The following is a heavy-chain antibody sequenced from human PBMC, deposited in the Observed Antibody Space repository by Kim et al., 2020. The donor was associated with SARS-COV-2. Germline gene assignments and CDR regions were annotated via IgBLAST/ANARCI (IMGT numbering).Heavy chain of an antibody. Sequence: GGSLRLSCVASGFTFSSYWMSWVRKAPGKGLEWVANIKQDGSEKHYVDSVKGRFTVSRDNAQNSLYLQMNGLRDEDTAVYYCAVSRTFGYWGRGTLVTVSS. V-gene: IGHV3-7*01. J-gene: IGHJ4*02. CDR3: AVSRTFGY. CDR1: GFTFSSYW. CDR2: IKQDGSEK.